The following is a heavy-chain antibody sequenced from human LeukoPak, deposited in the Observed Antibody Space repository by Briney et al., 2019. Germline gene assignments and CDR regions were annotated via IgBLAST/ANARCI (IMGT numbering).Heavy chain of an antibody. CDR2: IYYSGST. V-gene: IGHV4-39*01. Sequence: SETLSLTCTVSGGSISSSSYYWGWIRQPPGMGLEWTGSIYYSGSTSYNPSLKSRVTMSVDTSKNQFSLKLSSVTAADTAMFYCAGVTYYYDSSGRWAFDIWGQGTMVTVSS. J-gene: IGHJ3*02. D-gene: IGHD3-22*01. CDR1: GGSISSSSYY. CDR3: AGVTYYYDSSGRWAFDI.